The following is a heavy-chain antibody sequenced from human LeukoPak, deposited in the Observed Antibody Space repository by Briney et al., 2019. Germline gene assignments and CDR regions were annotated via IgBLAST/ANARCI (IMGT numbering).Heavy chain of an antibody. CDR2: IKKTGSET. CDR3: VREDGYCSGGNCYSYFDS. J-gene: IGHJ4*02. Sequence: GGSLRLSCAASKFIFSNYWMSWVRQAPGKGLEWVAYIKKTGSETYYVDSVKGRFTITRDYARNSLFLQMNSLRAEDTAVYYCVREDGYCSGGNCYSYFDSWGQGTLVTVSS. CDR1: KFIFSNYW. V-gene: IGHV3-7*01. D-gene: IGHD2-15*01.